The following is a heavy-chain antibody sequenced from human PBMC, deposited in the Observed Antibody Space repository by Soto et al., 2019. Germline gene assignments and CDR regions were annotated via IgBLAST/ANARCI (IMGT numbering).Heavy chain of an antibody. J-gene: IGHJ6*02. CDR2: MNAKSGDT. D-gene: IGHD3-16*01. V-gene: IGHV1-8*01. CDR1: GYTFSDFD. Sequence: ASVKVSCKASGYTFSDFDINWLRQASGQGPEWMGWMNAKSGDTFFAQRFQGKFNMTWDTSLSTAYMEVGSLTSDDTAMYYCARGNPFNYAGFDVWVQGTTVTVSS. CDR3: ARGNPFNYAGFDV.